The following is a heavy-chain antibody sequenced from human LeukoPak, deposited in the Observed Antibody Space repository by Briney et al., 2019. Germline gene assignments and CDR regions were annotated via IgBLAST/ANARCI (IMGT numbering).Heavy chain of an antibody. CDR2: INPDGTST. Sequence: QLGGSLRLSCAASGFTFSSYWVHWVRQAPGKGLVWVSRINPDGTSTSHADSVKGRFTIARDNAENTVSLHMNSLRAEDTAVYYCVTLTADGDQHAFGMWGQGTMVTVPS. J-gene: IGHJ3*02. V-gene: IGHV3-74*01. CDR1: GFTFSSYW. CDR3: VTLTADGDQHAFGM. D-gene: IGHD2-21*02.